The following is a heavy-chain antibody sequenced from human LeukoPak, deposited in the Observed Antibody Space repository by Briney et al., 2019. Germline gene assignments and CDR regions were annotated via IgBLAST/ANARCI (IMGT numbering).Heavy chain of an antibody. Sequence: GGSLRLSCAASGFTFRSYWMTWVRQAPGKGLEWVANIKQDGSDKYYVDSVKGRSTVSRDNAENSLYLQMNSLRAEDTAVYYCASGYDYVYFYGMDVWGQGTTVTVSS. CDR3: ASGYDYVYFYGMDV. D-gene: IGHD5-12*01. CDR1: GFTFRSYW. V-gene: IGHV3-7*02. J-gene: IGHJ6*02. CDR2: IKQDGSDK.